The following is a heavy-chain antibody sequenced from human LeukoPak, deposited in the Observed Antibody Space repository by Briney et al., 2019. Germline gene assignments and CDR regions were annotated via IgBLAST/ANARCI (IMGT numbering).Heavy chain of an antibody. CDR2: IYYSGST. D-gene: IGHD4-17*01. CDR3: ARGGDYYYYYMDV. Sequence: SETLSLTCTVSGGSISSSSYYWGWIRQPPGKGLEWIGSIYYSGSTYYNPSLKSRVTISVDTSKNQFSLKLSSVTAADTAVYYCARGGDYYYYYMDVWGKGTTVTVSS. CDR1: GGSISSSSYY. V-gene: IGHV4-39*07. J-gene: IGHJ6*03.